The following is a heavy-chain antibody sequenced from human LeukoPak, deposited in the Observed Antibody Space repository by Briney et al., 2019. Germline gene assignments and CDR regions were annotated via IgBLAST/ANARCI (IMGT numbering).Heavy chain of an antibody. CDR2: IHYSGST. Sequence: SETLSLTCTVSGGSISSFFWSWIRQPPGKGLEWIGYIHYSGSTNYNPSLESRVTISVDTSKNQFSLNLSSVTAADTAAYYCARHEGGNLDFDYWGQGTLVTVSS. D-gene: IGHD4-23*01. CDR1: GGSISSFF. CDR3: ARHEGGNLDFDY. V-gene: IGHV4-59*08. J-gene: IGHJ4*02.